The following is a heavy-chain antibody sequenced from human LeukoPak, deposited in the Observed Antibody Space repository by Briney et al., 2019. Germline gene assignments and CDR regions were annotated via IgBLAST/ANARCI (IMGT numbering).Heavy chain of an antibody. J-gene: IGHJ4*02. CDR3: ATYRQVLLPFES. D-gene: IGHD2-8*02. V-gene: IGHV3-23*01. Sequence: PGGSLRLSCAASGFTFSTFAMIWVRQPPGKGLECVSSIFPSGGEIHYADSVRGHFTISRDNSKSTLSLQMNSLRAEDTAIYYCATYRQVLLPFESWGEGTLVTVSS. CDR2: IFPSGGEI. CDR1: GFTFSTFA.